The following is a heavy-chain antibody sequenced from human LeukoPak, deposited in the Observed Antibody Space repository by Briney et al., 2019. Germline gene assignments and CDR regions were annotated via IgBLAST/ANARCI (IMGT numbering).Heavy chain of an antibody. CDR1: GNSFSSYD. Sequence: GASVKVSCKASGNSFSSYDINWVRQATGQGLEWMGWMNPNSGNTGYAQEFQGRVSMTRNTSINTAYMELSSLRSEDTALYFCTRAGERPIRYFDCWGQGALVTVSS. CDR3: TRAGERPIRYFDC. J-gene: IGHJ4*02. CDR2: MNPNSGNT. V-gene: IGHV1-8*01. D-gene: IGHD3-9*01.